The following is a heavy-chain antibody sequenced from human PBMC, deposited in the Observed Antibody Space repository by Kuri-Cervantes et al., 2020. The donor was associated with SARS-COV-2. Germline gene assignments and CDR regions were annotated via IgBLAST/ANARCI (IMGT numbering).Heavy chain of an antibody. CDR3: ARLIAVAGTPDY. V-gene: IGHV3-19*01. D-gene: IGHD6-19*01. CDR2: VSWNGSRT. CDR1: GFTFSNSD. J-gene: IGHJ4*02. Sequence: ETLSLTCAASGFTFSNSDMNWVRQAPGKGLEWVSGVSWNGSRTHYADSVKGRFIISRDNSRNFLYQQMNSLKASDTAMYYCARLIAVAGTPDYWGQGTLVTVSS.